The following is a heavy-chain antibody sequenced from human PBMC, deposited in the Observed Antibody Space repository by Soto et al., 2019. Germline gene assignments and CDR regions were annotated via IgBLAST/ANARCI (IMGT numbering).Heavy chain of an antibody. CDR1: GFIFSDSY. J-gene: IGHJ5*02. V-gene: IGHV3-11*05. Sequence: QVQLVESGGGLVKPGGSLRLSCAASGFIFSDSYMTWIRQAPGRGLECLSYISGSSSDTNYADSVKGRFTISRDNAKNLLFLQMNSLRDVDTAVYFCARSARYFASWRPGTLVTVSS. D-gene: IGHD3-9*01. CDR2: ISGSSSDT. CDR3: ARSARYFAS.